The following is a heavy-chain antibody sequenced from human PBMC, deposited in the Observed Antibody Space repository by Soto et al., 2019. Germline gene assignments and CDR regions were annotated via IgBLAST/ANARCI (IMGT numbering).Heavy chain of an antibody. Sequence: QVQLVQSGAEVKKPGSSVKVSCKASGGTFSSYTISWVRQAPGQGLEWMGRIIPILDIANYAQKFQGRVTITADKSTDTAYMELSSPRSEDTAVYYCATVGGGSIWGQGTMVTVSS. CDR3: ATVGGGSI. J-gene: IGHJ3*02. D-gene: IGHD2-15*01. CDR1: GGTFSSYT. V-gene: IGHV1-69*02. CDR2: IIPILDIA.